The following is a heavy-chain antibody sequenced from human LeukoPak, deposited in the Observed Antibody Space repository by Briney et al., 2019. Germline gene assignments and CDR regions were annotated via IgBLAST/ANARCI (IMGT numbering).Heavy chain of an antibody. D-gene: IGHD3-3*01. CDR2: INSDGSST. J-gene: IGHJ3*02. CDR1: GFTFSSYW. Sequence: GGSLRLSCAASGFTFSSYWMHWVRQAPGKGLVWVSRINSDGSSTSYADSVKGRFTISRDNAKNTLYLQMNSLRAEDTAVYYCARDSNGFWSGSHDAFDIWGQGTMVTVSS. V-gene: IGHV3-74*01. CDR3: ARDSNGFWSGSHDAFDI.